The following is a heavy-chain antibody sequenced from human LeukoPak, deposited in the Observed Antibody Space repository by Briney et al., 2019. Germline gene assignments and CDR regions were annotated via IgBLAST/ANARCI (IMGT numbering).Heavy chain of an antibody. CDR1: GFTFSSYA. J-gene: IGHJ4*02. V-gene: IGHV3-30*04. Sequence: QPGRSLRLSCAASGFTFSSYAMHWVRQAPGKGLEWVAVISYDGSNKYYADSVKGRFTISRDNSKNTLYLQMNSLRAEDTAVYYCAKIYRGPLSDFWSGYSYFDYWGQGTLVTVSS. CDR3: AKIYRGPLSDFWSGYSYFDY. D-gene: IGHD3-3*01. CDR2: ISYDGSNK.